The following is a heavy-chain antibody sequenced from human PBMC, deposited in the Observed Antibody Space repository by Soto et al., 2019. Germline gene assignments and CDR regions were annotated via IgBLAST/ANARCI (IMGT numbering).Heavy chain of an antibody. Sequence: QVQLVQSGAEVKQPGSSVKVSCKASGGTFNTYAISWVRQAPGQGLEWMGGIIPIFGIGNDAQKFQGRVTITADESTGTAYMELSSLRSGDTGVYYCARSGITLFGVVSIPPHYYSGVDVWGQGTTVIVSS. D-gene: IGHD3-3*01. V-gene: IGHV1-69*01. CDR3: ARSGITLFGVVSIPPHYYSGVDV. CDR1: GGTFNTYA. CDR2: IIPIFGIG. J-gene: IGHJ6*02.